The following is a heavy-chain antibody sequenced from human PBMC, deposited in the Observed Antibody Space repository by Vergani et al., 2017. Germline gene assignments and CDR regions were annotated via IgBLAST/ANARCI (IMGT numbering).Heavy chain of an antibody. CDR3: ATAGAAYCRGASCYDFFEY. D-gene: IGHD2-15*01. CDR2: TRYDGIVE. V-gene: IGHV3-30*02. CDR1: GFTFTNYG. Sequence: QVQLVESGGGVVQPGGSLRLSCAASGFTFTNYGMHWVRQAPGKGLELVAFTRYDGIVEYYGDSGRGRFTISRDNSKNTLYLQMNRLRPEDTAVYYCATAGAAYCRGASCYDFFEYWGQGTLVTVAS. J-gene: IGHJ4*02.